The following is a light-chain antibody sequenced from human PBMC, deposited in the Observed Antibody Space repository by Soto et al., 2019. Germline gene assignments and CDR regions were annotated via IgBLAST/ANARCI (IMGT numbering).Light chain of an antibody. V-gene: IGKV1-5*03. CDR3: QQHSSSSPYS. Sequence: DIQMTQSPSTLSASVGDRVTITCRASQSISSWLAWYQQKPGKAPNLLIYKASTLGSGAPSRFSGGGSGTEYTLTISSLQPDDFAASYCQQHSSSSPYSFGQGTKVEIK. CDR2: KAS. J-gene: IGKJ2*01. CDR1: QSISSW.